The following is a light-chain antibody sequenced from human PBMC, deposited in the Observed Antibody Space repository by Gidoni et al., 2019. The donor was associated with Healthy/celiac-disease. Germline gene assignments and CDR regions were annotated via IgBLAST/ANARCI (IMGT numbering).Light chain of an antibody. CDR3: QQYNSYSRT. J-gene: IGKJ1*01. CDR1: QSISSW. CDR2: TAS. Sequence: DIQISQSPSTLSASVGDRVTITCRASQSISSWLAWYQQKPGKAPKLLIYTASSLESGVPSRFRGSGSGTEFTLTISSLQPDDFATYYCQQYNSYSRTFGQGTKVEIK. V-gene: IGKV1-5*03.